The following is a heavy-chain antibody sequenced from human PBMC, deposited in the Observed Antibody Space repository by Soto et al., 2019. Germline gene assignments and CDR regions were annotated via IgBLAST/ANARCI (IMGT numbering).Heavy chain of an antibody. CDR1: GFSVSSYW. CDR3: VRSPY. V-gene: IGHV3-74*01. CDR2: IKTDGSST. J-gene: IGHJ6*04. Sequence: GVSLRLSCAASGFSVSSYWMHWVRQAPGKGLVWVSLIKTDGSSTNYADSVKGRFNISGDNAKNTLYLQMNSLRAEDTAVYYCVRSPYWGKQTRVSTSS.